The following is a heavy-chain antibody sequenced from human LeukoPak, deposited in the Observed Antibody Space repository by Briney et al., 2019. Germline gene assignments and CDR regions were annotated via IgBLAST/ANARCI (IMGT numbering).Heavy chain of an antibody. Sequence: GESLKISCKGSGYSFTSYWIGWVRQLPGKGLEWMGIIYPGDSDTRYSPSFQGQVTISADKSISTAYLQWSSLKASDTSMYYSARHAVGIAAAGRNYYYYYMDVWGKGTTVTVSS. CDR3: ARHAVGIAAAGRNYYYYYMDV. CDR1: GYSFTSYW. V-gene: IGHV5-51*01. D-gene: IGHD6-13*01. CDR2: IYPGDSDT. J-gene: IGHJ6*03.